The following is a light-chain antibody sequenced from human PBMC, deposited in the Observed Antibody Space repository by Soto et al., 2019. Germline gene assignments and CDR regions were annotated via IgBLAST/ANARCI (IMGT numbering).Light chain of an antibody. CDR1: QDIRNE. J-gene: IGKJ1*01. CDR2: AAS. Sequence: RSPSGGGRDKINKGASQDIRNELGWYQQKPGKAPKLLIYAASSLQSGVPSRFSGSGSGTEFTLTISDVQPEDFAVYYCHHRQRWPRTFCQGTKLDIK. CDR3: HHRQRWPRT. V-gene: IGKV1-17*02.